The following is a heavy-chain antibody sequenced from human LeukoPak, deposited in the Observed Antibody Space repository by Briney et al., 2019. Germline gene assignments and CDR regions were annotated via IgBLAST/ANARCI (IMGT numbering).Heavy chain of an antibody. J-gene: IGHJ4*02. Sequence: PGRSLRLSCAASGFTFSSYAMHWVRQAPGKGLEWVAVISYDGSNKYYADSAKGRFTISRDNSKNTLYLQMNSLRAEDTAVYYCARALHSSSSRWGQGTLVTVSS. V-gene: IGHV3-30*01. CDR3: ARALHSSSSR. CDR1: GFTFSSYA. CDR2: ISYDGSNK. D-gene: IGHD6-6*01.